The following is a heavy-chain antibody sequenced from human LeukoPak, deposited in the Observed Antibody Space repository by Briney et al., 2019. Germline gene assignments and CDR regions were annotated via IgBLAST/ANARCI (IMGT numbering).Heavy chain of an antibody. Sequence: NSSETLSLTCTVSGGSISSYYWSWIRQPAGKGLEWIGRIYTSGSTYYNPSLKSRVTISVDTSKNQFSLRLSSVTAADTAVYYCALSTGRSYDILTGYGAFDYWGQGTLVTVSS. CDR3: ALSTGRSYDILTGYGAFDY. CDR2: IYTSGST. J-gene: IGHJ4*02. V-gene: IGHV4-4*07. D-gene: IGHD3-9*01. CDR1: GGSISSYY.